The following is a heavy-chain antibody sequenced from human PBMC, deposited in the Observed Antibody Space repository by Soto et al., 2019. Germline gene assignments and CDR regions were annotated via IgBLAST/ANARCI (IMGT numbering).Heavy chain of an antibody. J-gene: IGHJ6*02. CDR3: AREWDDILTGYHYGMDV. CDR2: ISSSSSYI. CDR1: GFTFSSYS. Sequence: EVQLVESGGGLVKPGGSLRLSCAASGFTFSSYSMNWVRQAPGKGLEWVSSISSSSSYIYYADSVKGRFTISRDNAKNSLYLQMNSLRAEDTAVYYCAREWDDILTGYHYGMDVWGQGTTVTVSS. V-gene: IGHV3-21*01. D-gene: IGHD3-9*01.